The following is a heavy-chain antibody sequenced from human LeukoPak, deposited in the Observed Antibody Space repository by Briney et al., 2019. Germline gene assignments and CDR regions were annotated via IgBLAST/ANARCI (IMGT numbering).Heavy chain of an antibody. J-gene: IGHJ6*04. V-gene: IGHV3-23*01. D-gene: IGHD3-3*01. CDR1: GFVFSNLA. Sequence: PGGSLRLSCVVSGFVFSNLAMSWVRQAPGKGLEWVSSISGSGDSTFYADSVKGRFTIFIDNSEDTLYNQMNRLRGEDTAVYYWAHVLQSMYYEYWSHHVDVWGKGTTVTVSS. CDR2: ISGSGDST. CDR3: AHVLQSMYYEYWSHHVDV.